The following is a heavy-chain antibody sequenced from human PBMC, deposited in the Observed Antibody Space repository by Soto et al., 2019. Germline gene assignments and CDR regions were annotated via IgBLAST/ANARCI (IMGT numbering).Heavy chain of an antibody. J-gene: IGHJ4*02. CDR2: MNPNSGNT. Sequence: ASVKVSCKASGYTFTSYDINWVRQATGQGLEWMGWMNPNSGNTGYAQKFQGRVTITRDTSASTAYMELSSLRSEDTAVYYCARDRVTIFGVVIGELDYWGQGTLVTVSS. D-gene: IGHD3-3*01. CDR1: GYTFTSYD. CDR3: ARDRVTIFGVVIGELDY. V-gene: IGHV1-8*01.